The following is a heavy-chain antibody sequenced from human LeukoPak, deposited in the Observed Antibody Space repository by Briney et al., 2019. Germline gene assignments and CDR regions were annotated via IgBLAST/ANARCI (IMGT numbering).Heavy chain of an antibody. V-gene: IGHV4-34*01. Sequence: SETLSLTCAVYGGSFSGYYWSWIRQPPGKGLEWIGEINHSGSTNYNPSLESRVTISVDTSKNQFSLKLSSVTAADTAVYYCATRHSLLWFGELLAPFSYWGQGTLATVSS. J-gene: IGHJ4*02. CDR2: INHSGST. CDR3: ATRHSLLWFGELLAPFSY. CDR1: GGSFSGYY. D-gene: IGHD3-10*01.